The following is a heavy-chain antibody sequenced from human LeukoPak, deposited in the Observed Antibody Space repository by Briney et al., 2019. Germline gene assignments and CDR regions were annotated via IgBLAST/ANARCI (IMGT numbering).Heavy chain of an antibody. J-gene: IGHJ4*02. CDR1: GFTFSSYC. Sequence: PGGSLRLSCAGSGFTFSSYCMNWVRRAPGKGLEWVSYISNSSSTIYYADSVKGRFTISRDNAKNSLYLQMNSLRAEDTAVYYCASLQSTVRLGELSLFDYWGQGTLVTVSS. D-gene: IGHD3-16*02. CDR3: ASLQSTVRLGELSLFDY. CDR2: ISNSSSTI. V-gene: IGHV3-48*04.